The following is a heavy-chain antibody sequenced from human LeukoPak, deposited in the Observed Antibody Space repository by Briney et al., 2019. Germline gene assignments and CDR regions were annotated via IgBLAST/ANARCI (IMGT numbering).Heavy chain of an antibody. V-gene: IGHV3-23*01. CDR3: TKGDGGWYPIDY. CDR2: INENARNT. CDR1: GFTFKEYG. D-gene: IGHD6-19*01. Sequence: GGSLRLSCAASGFTFKEYGMSWVRQAPGKGLEWVSTINENARNTHYADSVQGRFTISRDNSKNTLLLQMNSLRADDTVLYYCTKGDGGWYPIDYWGQGTLVIVSS. J-gene: IGHJ4*02.